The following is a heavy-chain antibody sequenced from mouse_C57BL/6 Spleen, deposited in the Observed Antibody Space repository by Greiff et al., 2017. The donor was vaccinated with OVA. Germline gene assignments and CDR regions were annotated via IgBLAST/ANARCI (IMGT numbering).Heavy chain of an antibody. Sequence: QFQLQQSGAELARPGASVKLSCKAPGYTFTSYGISWVKQRTGQGLEWIGEIYPRSGNTYSIEKFKGKATLTADKSSSTAYMERRSLTSEDSAVYVCARGAYYDHYDAMDYWGQGTSVTVSS. CDR3: ARGAYYDHYDAMDY. J-gene: IGHJ4*01. D-gene: IGHD2-4*01. CDR2: IYPRSGNT. CDR1: GYTFTSYG. V-gene: IGHV1-81*01.